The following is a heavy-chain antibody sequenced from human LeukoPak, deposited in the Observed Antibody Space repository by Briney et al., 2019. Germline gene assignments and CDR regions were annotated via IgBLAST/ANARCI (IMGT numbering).Heavy chain of an antibody. D-gene: IGHD1-26*01. J-gene: IGHJ4*02. CDR2: INPSGGTT. CDR1: GYTFTTYY. Sequence: ASVKDSCKASGYTFTTYYMHWVRQAPGQGLEWVGVINPSGGTTTYAQKLQGRVTMTRDTSTSTVYMELSSLRIEDTAVYYCSRDLGGSYNDYWGQGTMVTVSS. V-gene: IGHV1-46*04. CDR3: SRDLGGSYNDY.